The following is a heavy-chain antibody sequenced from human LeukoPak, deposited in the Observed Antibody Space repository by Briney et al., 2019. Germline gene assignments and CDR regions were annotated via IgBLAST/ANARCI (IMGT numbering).Heavy chain of an antibody. CDR3: VRGADMNYNFENSFYFDS. D-gene: IGHD3-3*01. V-gene: IGHV3-33*01. Sequence: PGGSQRLFCAVSGFTMKHFGMHWVRQAPGKGLEWVAVIWYDSRQRLYTDSVKGRFAISRENSMNTLSLEMNDLRVEDTAVYYCVRGADMNYNFENSFYFDSWGQGALVIVSS. CDR1: GFTMKHFG. CDR2: IWYDSRQR. J-gene: IGHJ4*02.